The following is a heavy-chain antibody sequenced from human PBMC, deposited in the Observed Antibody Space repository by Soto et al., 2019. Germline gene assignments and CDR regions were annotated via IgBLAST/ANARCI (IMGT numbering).Heavy chain of an antibody. CDR1: GGSISSSSYY. V-gene: IGHV4-39*01. CDR3: ARHSGTTHGGWYDP. Sequence: QLQLQESGPGLVKPSETLSLTCTVSGGSISSSSYYWGWIRQPPGKGLEWIGSIYYSGSTYYNPSLNSRVNISVDPSKNQFSLKLSSVTAADTAVYYCARHSGTTHGGWYDPWGQGTLVTVSS. D-gene: IGHD3-10*01. J-gene: IGHJ5*02. CDR2: IYYSGST.